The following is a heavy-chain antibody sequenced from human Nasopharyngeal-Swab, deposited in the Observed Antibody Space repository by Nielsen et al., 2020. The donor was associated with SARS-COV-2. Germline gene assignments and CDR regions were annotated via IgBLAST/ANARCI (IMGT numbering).Heavy chain of an antibody. Sequence: LRLSCTVSGGSISSGGYYWSWIRQHPGKGLEWIGYIYYSGSTYYNPSLKSRVTISVDTSKNQFSLKLSSVTAADTAVYYCARIGGDWNDDYWGQGTLVTVSS. CDR1: GGSISSGGYY. CDR3: ARIGGDWNDDY. J-gene: IGHJ4*02. V-gene: IGHV4-31*03. CDR2: IYYSGST. D-gene: IGHD1-1*01.